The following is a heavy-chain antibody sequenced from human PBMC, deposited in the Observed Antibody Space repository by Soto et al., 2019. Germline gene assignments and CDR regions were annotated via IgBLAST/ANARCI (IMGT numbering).Heavy chain of an antibody. V-gene: IGHV4-31*03. CDR2: IYYSGST. J-gene: IGHJ5*02. CDR3: ARDRVRVAARVSAWFDP. Sequence: SETLSLTCTVSGGSISSGGYYWSWIRQHPGKGLEWIGYIYYSGSTYYNPSLKSRVTISVDTSKNQFSLKLSSVTAADTAVYYCARDRVRVAARVSAWFDPWGQGTLVTVSS. CDR1: GGSISSGGYY. D-gene: IGHD6-6*01.